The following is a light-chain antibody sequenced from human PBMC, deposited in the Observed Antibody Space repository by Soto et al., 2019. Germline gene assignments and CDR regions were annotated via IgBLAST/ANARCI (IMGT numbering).Light chain of an antibody. CDR1: SSDVGGYNY. CDR2: DVS. Sequence: QSVLTQPASVSGSPGQSITISCTGTSSDVGGYNYVSWYQQHPGKAPKLMIYDVSNRPSGVSNRFSGSKSANTASLTISGLQAEDEADYYCSSYTGRSTYVVVGGGTMLTVL. J-gene: IGLJ2*01. CDR3: SSYTGRSTYVV. V-gene: IGLV2-14*01.